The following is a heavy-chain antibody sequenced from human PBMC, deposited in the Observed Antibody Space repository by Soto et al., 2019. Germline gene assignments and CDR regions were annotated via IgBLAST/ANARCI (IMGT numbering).Heavy chain of an antibody. Sequence: GASVKVSCKASGYTIPSYDISWVRQAPGQGLEWMGWISAYNGNTNYAQKLQGRVTMTTDTSTSTAYMELRSLRSDDTAVYYCAREGEDTIVRFDPWGQGTLVTVSS. D-gene: IGHD2-15*01. V-gene: IGHV1-18*01. CDR2: ISAYNGNT. J-gene: IGHJ5*02. CDR3: AREGEDTIVRFDP. CDR1: GYTIPSYD.